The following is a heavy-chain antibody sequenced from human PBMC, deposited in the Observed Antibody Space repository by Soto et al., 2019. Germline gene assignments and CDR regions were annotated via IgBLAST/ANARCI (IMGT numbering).Heavy chain of an antibody. CDR1: GGSFSGYY. CDR3: ARPEPDNYYDSSGYYYY. CDR2: INHSGST. V-gene: IGHV4-34*01. Sequence: SETLSLTCAVYGGSFSGYYWSWIRQPPGKGLEWIGEINHSGSTNYNPSLKSRVTISVDTSKNQFSLKLSSVTAADTAVYYCARPEPDNYYDSSGYYYYWSQGTLVTVSS. D-gene: IGHD3-22*01. J-gene: IGHJ4*02.